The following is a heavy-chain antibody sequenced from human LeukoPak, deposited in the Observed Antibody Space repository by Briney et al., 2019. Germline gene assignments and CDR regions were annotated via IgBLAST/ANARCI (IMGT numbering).Heavy chain of an antibody. CDR1: GYTFTSYG. CDR3: ARWDIVVVPAAIGGFDY. J-gene: IGHJ4*02. V-gene: IGHV1-18*01. Sequence: GASVKVSCKASGYTFTSYGISWVRQAPGQGLEWMGWISAYNGNTNYAQKLQGRVTMTTDTSTSTAYMELRSLRSDDTAVYYCARWDIVVVPAAIGGFDYWGQGTLVTVSS. D-gene: IGHD2-2*02. CDR2: ISAYNGNT.